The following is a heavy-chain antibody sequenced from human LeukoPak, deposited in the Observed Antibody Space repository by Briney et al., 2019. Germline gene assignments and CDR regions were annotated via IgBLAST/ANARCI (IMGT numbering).Heavy chain of an antibody. D-gene: IGHD1/OR15-1a*01. CDR1: GFTFSSYA. CDR2: ISGSGGST. J-gene: IGHJ6*02. V-gene: IGHV3-23*01. Sequence: PGGSLRLSCAASGFTFSSYAMSWVRQAPGKRLEWVSAISGSGGSTYYADSVKGRFTISRDNSKNTLYLQMNSLRAEDTAVYYCAKGGAATTPYYYYGMDVWGQGTTVTVSS. CDR3: AKGGAATTPYYYYGMDV.